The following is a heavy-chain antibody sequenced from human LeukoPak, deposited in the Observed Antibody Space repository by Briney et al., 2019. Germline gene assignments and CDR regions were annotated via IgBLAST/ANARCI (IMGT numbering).Heavy chain of an antibody. CDR2: IYKNAIT. V-gene: IGHV3-53*01. J-gene: IGHJ3*02. Sequence: GGSLRLSCAASGFTASSNYMTWVRQAPGKGLEWVSVIYKNAITFHADTVKGRFTISRDNAKNSLYLRMNSLRAEDTAVYYCARDRAKVVVVAARIDAFDIWGQGTMVTVSS. CDR3: ARDRAKVVVVAARIDAFDI. D-gene: IGHD2-15*01. CDR1: GFTASSNY.